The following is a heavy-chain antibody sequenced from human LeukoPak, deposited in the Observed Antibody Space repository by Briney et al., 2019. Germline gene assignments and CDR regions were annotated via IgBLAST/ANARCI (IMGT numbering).Heavy chain of an antibody. D-gene: IGHD5-24*01. V-gene: IGHV1-46*01. J-gene: IGHJ4*02. CDR1: GYTFTSYY. Sequence: ASVKVSCKASGYTFTSYYMHWVRQAPGQGLECMGIINPSGGSTSYAQKFQGRVTMTRDMSTSTVYMELSSLRSEDTAVYYCARERDGYKGQPHYFDYWGQGTLVTVSS. CDR3: ARERDGYKGQPHYFDY. CDR2: INPSGGST.